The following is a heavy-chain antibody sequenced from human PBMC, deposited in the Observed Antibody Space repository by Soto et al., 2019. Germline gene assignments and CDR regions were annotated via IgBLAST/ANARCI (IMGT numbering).Heavy chain of an antibody. V-gene: IGHV4-30-4*01. Sequence: SETLSLTCTVSGGSISSGDYYWSWIRQPPGKGLEWIGYIYYSGSTYYNPSLKSRVTISVDTSKNQFSLKLSSVTAADTAVYYCATQGRYDFWSGYYGFVYWGQGTLVTVSS. CDR3: ATQGRYDFWSGYYGFVY. J-gene: IGHJ4*02. CDR1: GGSISSGDYY. CDR2: IYYSGST. D-gene: IGHD3-3*01.